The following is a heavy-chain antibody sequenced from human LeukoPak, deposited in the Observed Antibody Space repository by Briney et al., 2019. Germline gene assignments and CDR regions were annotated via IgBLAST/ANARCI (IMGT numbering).Heavy chain of an antibody. J-gene: IGHJ4*02. D-gene: IGHD3-3*01. V-gene: IGHV3-23*01. Sequence: PGGSLRLSCAASGFTFSSYAMSWVRQAPGKGLEWVSAISGSGGSTYCADSVKGRFTISRDNSKNTLYLQMNSLRAEDTAVYYCAKAPYYDFWSGYYRGFDYWGQGTLVTVSS. CDR3: AKAPYYDFWSGYYRGFDY. CDR2: ISGSGGST. CDR1: GFTFSSYA.